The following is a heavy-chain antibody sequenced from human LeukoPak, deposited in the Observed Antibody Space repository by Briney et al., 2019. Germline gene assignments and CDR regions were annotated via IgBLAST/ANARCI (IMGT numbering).Heavy chain of an antibody. CDR1: GGSISSGSYY. CDR3: ARGPHSSGYYPLFDY. Sequence: PSETLFLTCTVSGGSISSGSYYWSWIRQPAGKGLEWIGRIYTSGGTNYNPSLKSRVTISVDTSKNQFSLKLNSVTAADTAVYYCARGPHSSGYYPLFDYWGQGTLVIVSS. D-gene: IGHD3-22*01. J-gene: IGHJ4*02. V-gene: IGHV4-61*02. CDR2: IYTSGGT.